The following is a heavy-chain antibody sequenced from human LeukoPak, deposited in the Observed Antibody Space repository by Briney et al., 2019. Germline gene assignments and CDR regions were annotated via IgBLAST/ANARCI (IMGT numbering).Heavy chain of an antibody. CDR3: ARFAGSGSYYIDY. J-gene: IGHJ4*02. V-gene: IGHV3-11*01. Sequence: GGSLRPSCAASGFTFSDYYMSWIRQAPGKGLEWVSYIGGSGTTIFYAHSVKGRFTISRDNAKNSLYLQMNSLRAEDTAVYYCARFAGSGSYYIDYWGQGTLITVSS. D-gene: IGHD3-10*01. CDR1: GFTFSDYY. CDR2: IGGSGTTI.